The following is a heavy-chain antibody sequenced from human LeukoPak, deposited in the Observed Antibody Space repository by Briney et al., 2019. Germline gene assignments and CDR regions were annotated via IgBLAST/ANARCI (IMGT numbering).Heavy chain of an antibody. J-gene: IGHJ3*02. V-gene: IGHV4-39*01. D-gene: IGHD3-3*01. CDR2: IYYSGST. CDR3: AGQFWSGYYAFDI. CDR1: GGSISSSSYY. Sequence: PSETLSLTCTVSGGSISSSSYYWGWIRQPPGKGLEWIGSIYYSGSTYYNPSLKSRVTISVDTSKNQFSLKLSSVTAADTAVYYCAGQFWSGYYAFDIWGQGTMVTVSS.